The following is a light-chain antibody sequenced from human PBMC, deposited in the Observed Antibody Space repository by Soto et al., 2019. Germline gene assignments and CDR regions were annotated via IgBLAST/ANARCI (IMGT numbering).Light chain of an antibody. V-gene: IGKV3-20*01. J-gene: IGKJ2*01. Sequence: EMVLTQSPGTLSLSPGERATLSCRASQSVSSSYLAWYQQKPGQAPRILIYGASSRATGIPDRFRGSGSGTDFTLTISRLEPEDFAVYYCQQYGSSPPTFGQGTKLEIK. CDR1: QSVSSSY. CDR3: QQYGSSPPT. CDR2: GAS.